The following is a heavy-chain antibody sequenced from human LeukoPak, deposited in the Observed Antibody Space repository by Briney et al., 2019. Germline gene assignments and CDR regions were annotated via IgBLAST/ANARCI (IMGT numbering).Heavy chain of an antibody. CDR3: ARLTPTYSSSSGGCLDY. V-gene: IGHV5-51*01. CDR2: IYPGDSDT. CDR1: GYSFTNYW. J-gene: IGHJ4*02. Sequence: GESLKISCTASGYSFTNYWIGWVRQIPGKGLEWMGIIYPGDSDTSYSPSFQGQVTISADKSINTAYLQWSSLKASDTAMYYCARLTPTYSSSSGGCLDYWGQGTLVTVSS. D-gene: IGHD6-6*01.